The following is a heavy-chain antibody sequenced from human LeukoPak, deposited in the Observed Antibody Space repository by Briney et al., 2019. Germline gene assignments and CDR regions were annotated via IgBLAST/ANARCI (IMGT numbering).Heavy chain of an antibody. Sequence: SVKVSCKASGGTFSSYAISWVRQAPGQGLEWMGRIIPILGIANYAQKFQGRVTIAADKSTSTAYMELSSLRSEDTAVYYCARDQGEGIHELGIEGYWGQGTLVTVSS. CDR1: GGTFSSYA. J-gene: IGHJ4*02. V-gene: IGHV1-69*04. D-gene: IGHD7-27*01. CDR2: IIPILGIA. CDR3: ARDQGEGIHELGIEGY.